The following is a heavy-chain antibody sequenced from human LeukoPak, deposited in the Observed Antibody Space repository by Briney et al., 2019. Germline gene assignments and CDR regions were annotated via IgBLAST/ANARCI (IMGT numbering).Heavy chain of an antibody. CDR1: GFTFSNYA. CDR2: INEWDDST. Sequence: GGSLRLSCAASGFTFSNYAMSWVRQAPGKGLEWVSTINEWDDSTYYADSVKGRFTVSRDISKDTLYLQMNSLRAEDTAVYYCARDMGLYDSSGYYYVIEAFDIWGQGTMVPVSS. J-gene: IGHJ3*02. CDR3: ARDMGLYDSSGYYYVIEAFDI. D-gene: IGHD3-22*01. V-gene: IGHV3-23*01.